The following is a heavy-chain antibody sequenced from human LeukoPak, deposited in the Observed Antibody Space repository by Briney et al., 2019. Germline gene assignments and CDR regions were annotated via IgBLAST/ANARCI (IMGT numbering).Heavy chain of an antibody. Sequence: PSETLSLTCTVSGGSINTYFWSWIRQPPGKGLEGIGYIYYSGSTNYSPSLKSRVTISVDTSKNQFSLKLSSVTAADTAVYYCARGVTGGWYGDFQHWGQGTLVTVSS. D-gene: IGHD6-19*01. CDR3: ARGVTGGWYGDFQH. CDR1: GGSINTYF. J-gene: IGHJ1*01. CDR2: IYYSGST. V-gene: IGHV4-59*01.